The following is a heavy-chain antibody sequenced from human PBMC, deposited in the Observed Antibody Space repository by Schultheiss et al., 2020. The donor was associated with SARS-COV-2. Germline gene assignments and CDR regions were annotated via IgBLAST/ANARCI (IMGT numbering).Heavy chain of an antibody. CDR2: IYYSGST. D-gene: IGHD1-26*01. CDR1: GGSISSYY. J-gene: IGHJ6*02. V-gene: IGHV4-59*12. Sequence: SETLSLTCTVSGGSISSYYWSWIRQPPGKGLEWIGYIYYSGSTNYNPSLKSRVTISVDTSKNQFSLKLSSVTAADTAVYYCAREWDDYYYYGMDVWGQGTTVTVSS. CDR3: AREWDDYYYYGMDV.